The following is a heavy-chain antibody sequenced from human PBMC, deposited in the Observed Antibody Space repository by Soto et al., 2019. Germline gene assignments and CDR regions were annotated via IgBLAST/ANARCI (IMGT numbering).Heavy chain of an antibody. J-gene: IGHJ4*02. D-gene: IGHD1-26*01. V-gene: IGHV3-49*04. Sequence: GGSLRLSCATSGFDFGDYALAWVRQGPGRGLEWVAFIRAKPAGGTAEYAASVKDRFTLSRDGSESIAYLQMNSPKVEDTGMYYCSRIGQGAATRWLFDYWGQGTPVTVSS. CDR1: GFDFGDYA. CDR3: SRIGQGAATRWLFDY. CDR2: IRAKPAGGTA.